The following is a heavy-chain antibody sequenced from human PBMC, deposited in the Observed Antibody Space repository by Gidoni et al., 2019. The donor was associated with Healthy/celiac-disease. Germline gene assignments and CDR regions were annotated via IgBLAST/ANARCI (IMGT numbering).Heavy chain of an antibody. CDR3: SRGEGVRGVMSQRHLNWFDP. V-gene: IGHV1-3*01. J-gene: IGHJ5*02. CDR1: GYTFTSYA. D-gene: IGHD3-10*01. CDR2: INAANGNT. Sequence: QVQLVQSGAEVKKPGASVKVSCKASGYTFTSYAMHWVRQAPGQRLEWMGWINAANGNTKYSQKFQGRVTITRDTSARTAYMELSSLRSEDTAVYYRSRGEGVRGVMSQRHLNWFDPWGQGTLVTVSS.